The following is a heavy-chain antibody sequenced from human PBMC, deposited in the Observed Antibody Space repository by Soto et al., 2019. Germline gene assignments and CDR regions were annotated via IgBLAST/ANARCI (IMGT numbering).Heavy chain of an antibody. D-gene: IGHD3-16*02. CDR3: TRGIPYDYVWGSYRHYYIDY. CDR1: GYTFTSYD. CDR2: MNPNSGNT. V-gene: IGHV1-8*01. Sequence: ASVKVSCKASGYTFTSYDSNRVRQATGQGLAWMGWMNPNSGNTGYAQKFQGRVTMTKYTAIGTAVMELSSLRSYDTGVYFCTRGIPYDYVWGSYRHYYIDYWGQGTPVTVSS. J-gene: IGHJ4*02.